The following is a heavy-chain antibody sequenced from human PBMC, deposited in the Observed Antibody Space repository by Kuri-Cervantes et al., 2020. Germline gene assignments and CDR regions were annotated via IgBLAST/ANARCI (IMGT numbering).Heavy chain of an antibody. CDR1: GFTFSSYG. CDR3: AKGELLGENYSDY. D-gene: IGHD1-26*01. V-gene: IGHV3-30*18. CDR2: ISYDGSNK. J-gene: IGHJ4*02. Sequence: GESLKIFCAASGFTFSSYGMHWVRQAPGKGLEWVAVISYDGSNKYYADSVKGRFTISRDNSKNTLYLQMNSLRAEDTAVYYCAKGELLGENYSDYWGQGTLVTVSS.